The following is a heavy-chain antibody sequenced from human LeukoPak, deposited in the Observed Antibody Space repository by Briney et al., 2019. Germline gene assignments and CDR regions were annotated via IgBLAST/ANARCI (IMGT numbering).Heavy chain of an antibody. V-gene: IGHV1-8*01. D-gene: IGHD4-17*01. J-gene: IGHJ5*02. CDR1: GYTFTSYD. Sequence: ASVKVSCKASGYTFTSYDINRVRQATGQGLEWMGWMNPNSGNTGYAQKFQGRVTMTRNTSISTAYMELSSLRSEDTAVYYCAREYYGDYGLFDPRGQGTLVTVSS. CDR3: AREYYGDYGLFDP. CDR2: MNPNSGNT.